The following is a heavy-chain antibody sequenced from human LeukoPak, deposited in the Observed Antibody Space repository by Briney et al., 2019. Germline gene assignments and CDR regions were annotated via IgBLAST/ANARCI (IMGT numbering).Heavy chain of an antibody. D-gene: IGHD4-23*01. CDR2: IVVGSGNT. J-gene: IGHJ6*03. V-gene: IGHV1-58*02. CDR3: AADSNGGNSGSYYYYYMDV. Sequence: GASVKVSCKASGFTFTSPAMQWVRQARGQRLEWIGWIVVGSGNTNYAQKFQERVTITRDMSTSTAYMELSSLRSEDTAVYYCAADSNGGNSGSYYYYYMDVWGKGTTVTVSS. CDR1: GFTFTSPA.